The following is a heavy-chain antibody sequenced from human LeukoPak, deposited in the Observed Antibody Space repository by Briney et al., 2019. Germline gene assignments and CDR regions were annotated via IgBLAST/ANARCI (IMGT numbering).Heavy chain of an antibody. D-gene: IGHD6-13*01. Sequence: SQTLSLTCTVSGGSISSGGYYWSWIRQPPGKGLEWIGYIYYRGSTNYNPSLKSRVTISVDTSKNQFSLKLTSVTAADMALYYCARHARQYSGDWSNYFDYWGQGSLVTVSS. CDR3: ARHARQYSGDWSNYFDY. CDR2: IYYRGST. V-gene: IGHV4-61*08. J-gene: IGHJ4*02. CDR1: GGSISSGGYY.